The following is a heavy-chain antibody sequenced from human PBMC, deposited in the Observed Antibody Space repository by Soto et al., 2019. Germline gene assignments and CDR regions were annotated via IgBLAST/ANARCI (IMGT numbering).Heavy chain of an antibody. CDR2: ISYYGSNK. V-gene: IGHV3-30*18. D-gene: IGHD3-10*01. J-gene: IGHJ4*02. CDR3: AKDGVPLSGGSGSYFRVDY. Sequence: QVQLVESGGGVVQPGRSLRLSCAASGFTFSSYGMHWVRQAPGKGLEWEAVISYYGSNKYYADSVKGRFTISRDNSKNTLYLQMNSLRAEDTAVYYCAKDGVPLSGGSGSYFRVDYWGQGTLVTVSS. CDR1: GFTFSSYG.